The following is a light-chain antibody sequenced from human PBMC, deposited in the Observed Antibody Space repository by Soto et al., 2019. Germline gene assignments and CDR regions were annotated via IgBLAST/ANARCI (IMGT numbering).Light chain of an antibody. CDR2: GAY. Sequence: EIVLTQSPGTLSLSPGERATLSFRASQSVSSSYLAWYQQNPGLAPRLLIYGAYSKATGIPARFSGSVSGTDFTLTISRLEHEDFGVYYCQQYGSSPPITFGQGTRLEIK. V-gene: IGKV3-20*01. J-gene: IGKJ5*01. CDR3: QQYGSSPPIT. CDR1: QSVSSSY.